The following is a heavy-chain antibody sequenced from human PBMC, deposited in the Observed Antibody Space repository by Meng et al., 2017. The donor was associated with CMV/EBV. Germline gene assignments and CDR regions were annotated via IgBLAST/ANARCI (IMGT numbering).Heavy chain of an antibody. Sequence: GESLKISCAASGFTFSSYDMHWVRQATGKGLEWVSAIGTAGDTYYPGSVKGRFTISRDNAKNSLYLQMNSLRAEDTAVYYCAREPVSSYWGQGTLVTVSS. V-gene: IGHV3-13*01. D-gene: IGHD3-16*01. CDR3: AREPVSSY. J-gene: IGHJ4*02. CDR1: GFTFSSYD. CDR2: IGTAGDT.